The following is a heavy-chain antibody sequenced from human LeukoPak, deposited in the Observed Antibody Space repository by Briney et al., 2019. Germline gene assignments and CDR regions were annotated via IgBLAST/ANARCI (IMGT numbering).Heavy chain of an antibody. CDR3: ARLLRYFDWTHNGSFDY. J-gene: IGHJ4*02. V-gene: IGHV1-69*01. CDR1: GGTFSSYA. CDR2: IIPIFGTA. D-gene: IGHD3-9*01. Sequence: SVKVSCKASGGTFSSYAISWVRQAPGQGLEWMGGIIPIFGTANYAQKFQGRVTITADESTSTAYMELSSLRSEDTAVYYCARLLRYFDWTHNGSFDYWGQGTLVTVPS.